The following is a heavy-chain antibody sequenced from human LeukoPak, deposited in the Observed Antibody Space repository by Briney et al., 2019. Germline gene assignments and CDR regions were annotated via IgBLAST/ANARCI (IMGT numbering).Heavy chain of an antibody. V-gene: IGHV4-59*11. CDR2: IHYSGRP. CDR3: ARFGVDYDMDV. Sequence: SETLSLTCTVSGGSISGHYWTWIRQPPGKGLERIGQIHYSGRPDYSPSLKSRVTISVDTSKNQLSLKVTSVTGADTAVYYCARFGVDYDMDVWGQGTTVTVSS. D-gene: IGHD3-16*01. CDR1: GGSISGHY. J-gene: IGHJ6*02.